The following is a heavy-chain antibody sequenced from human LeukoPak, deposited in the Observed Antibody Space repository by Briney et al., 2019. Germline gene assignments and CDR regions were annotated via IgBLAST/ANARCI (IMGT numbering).Heavy chain of an antibody. CDR1: GYSISSGYY. J-gene: IGHJ6*02. Sequence: SETLSLTCAVSGYSISSGYYWGWIRQPPGKGLEWIGSIYHSGSTYYNPSLKSRVTISVDTSKNQFSLKLSSVTAADTAVYYCARDSRFLEWLPNYYYYGMDVWGQGTTVTVSS. D-gene: IGHD3-3*01. V-gene: IGHV4-38-2*02. CDR3: ARDSRFLEWLPNYYYYGMDV. CDR2: IYHSGST.